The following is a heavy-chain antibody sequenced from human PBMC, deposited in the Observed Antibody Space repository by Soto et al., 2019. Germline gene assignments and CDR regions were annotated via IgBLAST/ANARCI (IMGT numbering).Heavy chain of an antibody. Sequence: EASVKVSCKASGYIFTSYAMHWVRQAPGQRLEWMGWINAGNGNTRYSQKFQGRFTITRDTSASTAYMELSSLRSEDTAVYYCARGRGYSYGYQDFDHWGQGTLVTVSS. CDR3: ARGRGYSYGYQDFDH. D-gene: IGHD5-18*01. V-gene: IGHV1-3*01. J-gene: IGHJ5*02. CDR1: GYIFTSYA. CDR2: INAGNGNT.